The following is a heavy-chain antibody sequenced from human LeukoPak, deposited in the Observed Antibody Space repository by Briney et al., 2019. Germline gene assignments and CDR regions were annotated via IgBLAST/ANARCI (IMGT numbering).Heavy chain of an antibody. CDR3: ARDLEGAFDI. J-gene: IGHJ3*02. CDR1: GYTFTSYY. CDR2: INPSGGST. V-gene: IGHV1-46*01. Sequence: AXXXVSCKASGYTFTSYYMHWVRQAPGQGLEWMGIINPSGGSTIYAQKFQGRVTMTRDTSTSTVYMELSSLRSEDTAVYYCARDLEGAFDIWGQGTMVTVSS.